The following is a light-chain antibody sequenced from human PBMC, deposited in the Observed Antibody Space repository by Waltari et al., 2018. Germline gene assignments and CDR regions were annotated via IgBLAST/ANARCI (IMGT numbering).Light chain of an antibody. J-gene: IGKJ1*01. V-gene: IGKV3-20*01. CDR1: QSVGRT. Sequence: ERATLSCRASQSVGRTLAWYQQRPGQAPRLLIYGASSRAADIPDRFAGSGSGTDFSLTINRLEPEDFAVYYCQHYLRLPVSFGQGTKVEIK. CDR2: GAS. CDR3: QHYLRLPVS.